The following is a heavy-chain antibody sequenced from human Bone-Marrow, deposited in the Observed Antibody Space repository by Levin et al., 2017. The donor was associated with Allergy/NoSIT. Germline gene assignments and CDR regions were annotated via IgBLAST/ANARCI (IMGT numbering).Heavy chain of an antibody. CDR3: ARTYYDFWSAESYYYGMDV. V-gene: IGHV4-59*08. J-gene: IGHJ6*02. CDR2: IYYSGST. D-gene: IGHD3-3*01. CDR1: GGSISSYY. Sequence: SETLSLTCTVSGGSISSYYWSWIRQPPGKGLEWIGYIYYSGSTNYNPSLKSRVTISVDTSKNQFSLKLSSVTAADTAVYYCARTYYDFWSAESYYYGMDVWGQGTTVTVSS.